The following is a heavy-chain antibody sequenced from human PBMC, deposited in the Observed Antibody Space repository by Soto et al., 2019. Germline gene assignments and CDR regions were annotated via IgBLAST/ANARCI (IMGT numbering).Heavy chain of an antibody. CDR3: ARGKISTRNWFDP. D-gene: IGHD2-2*01. CDR2: IYYSGST. J-gene: IGHJ5*02. V-gene: IGHV4-30-4*01. CDR1: GGSISSGDYY. Sequence: SETLSLTCTVSGGSISSGDYYWSWIRQPPGKGLEWIGYIYYSGSTYYKQSLKSRVTISLDTSKNQFSLKLSSVTAADTAVYYCARGKISTRNWFDPWGQGTLVTVSS.